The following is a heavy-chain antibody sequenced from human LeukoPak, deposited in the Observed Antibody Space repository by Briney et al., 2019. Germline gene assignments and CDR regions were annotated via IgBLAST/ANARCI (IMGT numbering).Heavy chain of an antibody. Sequence: PGGSLRLSCGASGFTFSSYIINWVRQAPGKGLEWVSSISSSSSYIYYADSVKGRFTISRDNAKNSLYLQMNSLRAEDTAVYYCAAVEYSSSSGFDYWGQGTLVTVSS. V-gene: IGHV3-21*01. CDR1: GFTFSSYI. CDR3: AAVEYSSSSGFDY. CDR2: ISSSSSYI. J-gene: IGHJ4*02. D-gene: IGHD6-6*01.